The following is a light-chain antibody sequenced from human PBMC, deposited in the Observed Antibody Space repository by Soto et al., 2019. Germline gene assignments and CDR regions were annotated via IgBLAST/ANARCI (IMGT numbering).Light chain of an antibody. CDR2: GIS. CDR3: MQRKEFPWT. J-gene: IGKJ1*01. CDR1: QTLLDSEDGNTY. V-gene: IGKV2-40*01. Sequence: DIVMTQTPLSLPVTPGEPASISCRSSQTLLDSEDGNTYLDWYLQKPGQSPQLLIYGISSRASAVPDRFSGSGSGTDFTLKISRVEAGDVGVFYCMQRKEFPWTFGQGTKVEIK.